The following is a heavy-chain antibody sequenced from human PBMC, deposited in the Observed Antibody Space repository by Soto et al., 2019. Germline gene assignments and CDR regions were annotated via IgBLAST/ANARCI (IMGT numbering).Heavy chain of an antibody. CDR2: IYYTGST. J-gene: IGHJ4*02. Sequence: SETLSLTCTVSGGSISSGDYYWSWIRQPPGKGLEWIGYIYYTGSTNYNPSLKSRVTMSVDTFKNQFSLKLSSVTAADTAVYYCARIKILAYCGGDCNGYFDYWGQGTLVTVSS. V-gene: IGHV4-61*08. CDR1: GGSISSGDYY. D-gene: IGHD2-21*02. CDR3: ARIKILAYCGGDCNGYFDY.